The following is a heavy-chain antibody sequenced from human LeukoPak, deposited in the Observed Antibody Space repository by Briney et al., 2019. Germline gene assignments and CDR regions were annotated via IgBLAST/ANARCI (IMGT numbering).Heavy chain of an antibody. CDR3: ARGLVLATDDAFDI. V-gene: IGHV4-59*01. CDR1: GASITSSY. J-gene: IGHJ3*02. D-gene: IGHD5-12*01. Sequence: PSETLSLTCSVSGASITSSYWSWIRQPPGKGLEWIGYIWDTEITDYNPSLKSRVTISLDTSKNHFSLKLRSVTAADTALYFCARGLVLATDDAFDIWGQGTLVTVSS. CDR2: IWDTEIT.